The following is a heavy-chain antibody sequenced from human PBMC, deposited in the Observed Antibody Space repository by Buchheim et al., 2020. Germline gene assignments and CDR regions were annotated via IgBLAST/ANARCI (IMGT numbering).Heavy chain of an antibody. CDR2: INEDGSFT. J-gene: IGHJ4*02. V-gene: IGHV3-74*01. CDR1: GFTLRTYW. CDR3: ARDLSGSQDY. D-gene: IGHD1-26*01. Sequence: EVQLEESGGGLVQPGGSLRLSCAASGFTLRTYWMHWVRQAPGKGLEWVSRINEDGSFTNYADSVKGRFTISRDNAENTLYLQMTSLRVEDTAMYCCARDLSGSQDYWGQGTL.